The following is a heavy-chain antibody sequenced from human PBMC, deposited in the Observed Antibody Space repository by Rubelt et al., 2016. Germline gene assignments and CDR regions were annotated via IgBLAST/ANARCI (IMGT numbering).Heavy chain of an antibody. J-gene: IGHJ1*01. CDR3: ARDARAFKRRDGYKIEYFQH. CDR2: IIPIFGTA. V-gene: IGHV1-69*06. Sequence: GAEVKKPGASVKVSCKASGGTFSSYAISWVRQAPGQGLEWMGGIIPIFGTANYAQKFQGRVTITADKSTSTAYMELSSLRSEDTAVYYCARDARAFKRRDGYKIEYFQHWGQGTLVTVSS. CDR1: GGTFSSYA. D-gene: IGHD5-24*01.